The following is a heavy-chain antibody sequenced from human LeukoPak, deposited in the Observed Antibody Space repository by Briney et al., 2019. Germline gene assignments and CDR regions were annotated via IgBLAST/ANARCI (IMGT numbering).Heavy chain of an antibody. Sequence: SETLSLTCTVSGDSISSGDYYWSWIRQPPGKGLEWIGYIYYSGSTYYNPSLKSRVTISVETSKNQFSLKLSSVTAADTAVYYCARHLYGSGSSLDYWGQGTLVTVSS. CDR2: IYYSGST. CDR3: ARHLYGSGSSLDY. V-gene: IGHV4-30-4*08. D-gene: IGHD3-10*01. J-gene: IGHJ4*02. CDR1: GDSISSGDYY.